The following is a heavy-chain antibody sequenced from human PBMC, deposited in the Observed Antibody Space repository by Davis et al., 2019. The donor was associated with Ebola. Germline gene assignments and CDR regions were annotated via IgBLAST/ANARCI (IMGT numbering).Heavy chain of an antibody. CDR3: ARDRELLLWFGEGPYYYSMDV. V-gene: IGHV1-18*01. J-gene: IGHJ6*03. Sequence: ASVQVSCNASGYTFTSYGISWVRQAPGQGLEWMGWNSAYNGNTNYAKKLQGRVTMTTDTYTSTAYMELRSLRSDDTAVYYCARDRELLLWFGEGPYYYSMDVWGKGTTVTVSS. CDR2: NSAYNGNT. CDR1: GYTFTSYG. D-gene: IGHD3-10*01.